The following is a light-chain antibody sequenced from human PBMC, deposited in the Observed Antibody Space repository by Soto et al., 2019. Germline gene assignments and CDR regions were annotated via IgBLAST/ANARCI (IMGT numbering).Light chain of an antibody. CDR3: QESYSTS. V-gene: IGKV1-39*01. CDR1: QSITNY. Sequence: IQMTQSPSSLSASVGDRVTLTCRASQSITNYLNWYQQKPGKAPNLLIYAASSLQSGVPSRFSGSGSGTDFTLTISSLQPEDIATYYCQESYSTSFGQGTKV. J-gene: IGKJ1*01. CDR2: AAS.